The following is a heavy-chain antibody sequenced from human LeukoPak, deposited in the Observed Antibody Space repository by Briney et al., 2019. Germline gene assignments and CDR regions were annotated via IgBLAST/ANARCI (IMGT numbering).Heavy chain of an antibody. CDR3: ARRIVHGSGSLR. J-gene: IGHJ4*02. CDR2: INHSGST. V-gene: IGHV4-34*01. CDR1: GGSFSGYY. D-gene: IGHD3-10*01. Sequence: SETLSLTCAVYGGSFSGYYWSWIRQPPGKGLEWIGEINHSGSTNYNPSLKSRVTISVDTSKNQFSLKLSSVTAADTAAYYCARRIVHGSGSLRWGQGTLVTVSS.